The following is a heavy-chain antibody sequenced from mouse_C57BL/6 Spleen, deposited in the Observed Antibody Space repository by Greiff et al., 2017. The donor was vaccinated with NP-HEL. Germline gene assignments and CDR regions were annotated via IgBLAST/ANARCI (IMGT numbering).Heavy chain of an antibody. Sequence: EVQVVESGPGLVKPSQSLSLTCSVTGYSITSGYYWNWIRQFPGNKLEWMGYISYDGSNNYNPSLKNRISITRDTSKNQFFLKLNSVTTEDTATYYCARSYDYGFAYWGQGTLVTVSA. D-gene: IGHD2-4*01. CDR2: ISYDGSN. CDR1: GYSITSGYY. CDR3: ARSYDYGFAY. V-gene: IGHV3-6*01. J-gene: IGHJ3*01.